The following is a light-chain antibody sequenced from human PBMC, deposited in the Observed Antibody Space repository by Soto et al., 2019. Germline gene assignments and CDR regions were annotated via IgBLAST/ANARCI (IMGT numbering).Light chain of an antibody. V-gene: IGKV3-15*01. Sequence: IVMTQSPATLSVSPGERATLSCRASRGISSNLAWYQQKPGQAPRLLIYDASTRATGIPASFSGSESGTEFTLTISSLQSEDFAVYYCQHYDSARWTFGLGTKVDIK. CDR3: QHYDSARWT. J-gene: IGKJ1*01. CDR1: RGISSN. CDR2: DAS.